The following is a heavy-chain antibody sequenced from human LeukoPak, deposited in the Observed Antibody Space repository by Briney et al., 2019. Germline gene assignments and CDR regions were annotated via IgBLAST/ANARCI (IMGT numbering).Heavy chain of an antibody. J-gene: IGHJ4*02. CDR2: INHSGST. D-gene: IGHD3-22*01. CDR1: GGSFSGYY. V-gene: IGHV4-34*01. Sequence: SETLSLTCAVYGGSFSGYYWSWIRQPPGKGLEWIGEINHSGSTNYTPSLKSRVTISVDTSKNQFSLKLSSVTAADTAVYYCARLNDSSGYYQWYFDYWGQGTLVTVSS. CDR3: ARLNDSSGYYQWYFDY.